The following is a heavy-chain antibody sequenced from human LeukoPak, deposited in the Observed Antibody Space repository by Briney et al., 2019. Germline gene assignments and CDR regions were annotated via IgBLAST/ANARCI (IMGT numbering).Heavy chain of an antibody. Sequence: SETLSLTCAVYGGSFSGYYWSWIRQPPGKGLEWIGEINQSGSTNYNPSLKSRVTISVDTSKNQFSLKLSSVTAADTAVYYCARVAYCGGDCYPNYYYYYYGMDVWGQGTTVTVSS. CDR3: ARVAYCGGDCYPNYYYYYYGMDV. V-gene: IGHV4-34*01. J-gene: IGHJ6*02. CDR1: GGSFSGYY. D-gene: IGHD2-21*02. CDR2: INQSGST.